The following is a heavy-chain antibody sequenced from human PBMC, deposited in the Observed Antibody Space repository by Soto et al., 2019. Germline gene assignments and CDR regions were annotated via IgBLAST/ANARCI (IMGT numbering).Heavy chain of an antibody. CDR3: SGYSSGYDAFDI. Sequence: GASVKVSCKASGYTFTSYGISWVRQAPGQGLEWMGWISAYNGNTNYAQKLQGRVTMTTDTSTSTAYMELRSLRSDDTAVYCCSGYSSGYDAFDIWGQGTMVTLSS. D-gene: IGHD6-19*01. CDR1: GYTFTSYG. CDR2: ISAYNGNT. V-gene: IGHV1-18*01. J-gene: IGHJ3*02.